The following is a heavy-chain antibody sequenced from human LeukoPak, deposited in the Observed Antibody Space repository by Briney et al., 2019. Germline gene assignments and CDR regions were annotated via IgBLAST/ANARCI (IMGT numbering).Heavy chain of an antibody. Sequence: SETLSLTCAVSGGPISSYCWGWIRQPPGKGLEWIGYICYSGSATHNPSLKSRVTISVDTPKNQFSLKLSSVTAADTAVYYCARDKQPGDYWGQGTLVTVSS. CDR2: ICYSGSA. J-gene: IGHJ4*02. CDR3: ARDKQPGDY. CDR1: GGPISSYC. D-gene: IGHD5-18*01. V-gene: IGHV4-59*01.